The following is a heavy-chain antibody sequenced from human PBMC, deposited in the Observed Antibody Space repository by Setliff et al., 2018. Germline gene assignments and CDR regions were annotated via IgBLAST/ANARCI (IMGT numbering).Heavy chain of an antibody. Sequence: PGGSLRLSCAASGFTFSSYAMSWVRQAPGKGLEWVSSISSSSSYIYYADSVKGRFTISRDNAKNSLYLQMNSLRAEDTALYHCAGGYPSNFDYWGQGTLVTVSS. CDR3: AGGYPSNFDY. CDR1: GFTFSSYA. V-gene: IGHV3-21*04. D-gene: IGHD3-22*01. CDR2: ISSSSSYI. J-gene: IGHJ4*02.